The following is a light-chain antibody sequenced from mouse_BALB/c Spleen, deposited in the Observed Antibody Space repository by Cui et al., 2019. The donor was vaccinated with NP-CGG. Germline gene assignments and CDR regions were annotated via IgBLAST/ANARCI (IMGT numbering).Light chain of an antibody. CDR1: TGAVTTNNY. CDR3: ALWYSNHWV. J-gene: IGLJ1*01. V-gene: IGLV1*01. CDR2: GTN. Sequence: QVVVTQESALTTSPDETVTLTCRSSTGAVTTNNYANWVQEKPDHLFTGLIGGTNNRAPGVPARFSGSLIGGKAALTITGAQTEDEAIYFCALWYSNHWVFGGGTKLTVL.